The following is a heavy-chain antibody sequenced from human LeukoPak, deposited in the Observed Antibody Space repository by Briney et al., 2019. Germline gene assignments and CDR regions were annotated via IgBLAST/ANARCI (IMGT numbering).Heavy chain of an antibody. D-gene: IGHD6-19*01. CDR3: ARDSGGDQQWLVGSVF. J-gene: IGHJ4*02. V-gene: IGHV3-23*01. CDR1: GFTFATYG. CDR2: ISDTGATK. Sequence: GGSLRLSCAVSGFTFATYGMSWFRQAPGKGLEWVSTISDTGATKYYADFVEGRFTISRDNAKNELLLQLDSLRAEDTAVYYCARDSGGDQQWLVGSVFGGQGTLVTVSS.